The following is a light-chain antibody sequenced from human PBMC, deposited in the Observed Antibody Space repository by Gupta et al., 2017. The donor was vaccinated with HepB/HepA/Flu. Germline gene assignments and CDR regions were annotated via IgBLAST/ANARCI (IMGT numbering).Light chain of an antibody. V-gene: IGKV1-39*01. CDR3: QQSYNSLMWS. J-gene: IGKJ2*04. CDR1: QTISSF. Sequence: DIQMTQSPSSLSASVGDRVTITCRASQTISSFLNWYQQKPGKAPRLLIYDASSLQSGVPSRFRGSGSGTDFTLTISSLQPEDFATYYCQQSYNSLMWSFGQGTRVEIK. CDR2: DAS.